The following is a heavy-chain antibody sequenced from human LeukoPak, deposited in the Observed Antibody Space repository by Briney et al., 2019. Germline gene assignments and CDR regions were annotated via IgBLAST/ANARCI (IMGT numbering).Heavy chain of an antibody. Sequence: GGSPRLSCAASEFTFSSSSMNWVRQAPGKGLEWVSSISDRSSYIYYADSVKGRFTISRDNAKNSLYLQMNSLRAEDTAVYYCARAGGDRRYFDYWGQGTLVTVSS. V-gene: IGHV3-21*01. J-gene: IGHJ4*02. CDR1: EFTFSSSS. D-gene: IGHD3-16*02. CDR3: ARAGGDRRYFDY. CDR2: ISDRSSYI.